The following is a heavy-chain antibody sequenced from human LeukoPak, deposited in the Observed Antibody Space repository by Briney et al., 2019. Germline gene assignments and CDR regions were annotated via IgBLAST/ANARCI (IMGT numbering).Heavy chain of an antibody. V-gene: IGHV4-59*11. D-gene: IGHD5-24*01. CDR1: GGSISSHY. J-gene: IGHJ4*02. CDR2: ISYSGST. CDR3: ARTGGYNSPLGY. Sequence: SETLSLTCTVSGGSISSHYWSWIRQPPGKGLEWIGYISYSGSTNYNPSLKSRVTISVDMSKNQFSLKLSSVTAADTAVYYCARTGGYNSPLGYWGQGTLVTVSS.